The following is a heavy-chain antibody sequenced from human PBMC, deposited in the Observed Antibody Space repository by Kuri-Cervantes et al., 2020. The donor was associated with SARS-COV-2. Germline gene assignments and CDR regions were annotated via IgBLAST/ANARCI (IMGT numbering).Heavy chain of an antibody. V-gene: IGHV3-23*01. CDR1: GFYFSSHN. D-gene: IGHD4-23*01. Sequence: GESLKISCESSGFYFSSHNFNWVRQAPGKGLEWVSAISGSGGSTYYADSVKGRFTISRDNSKNTLYLQMNSLRAEDTAVYYCAKARPSGGYWGQGTLVTVSS. CDR2: ISGSGGST. CDR3: AKARPSGGY. J-gene: IGHJ4*02.